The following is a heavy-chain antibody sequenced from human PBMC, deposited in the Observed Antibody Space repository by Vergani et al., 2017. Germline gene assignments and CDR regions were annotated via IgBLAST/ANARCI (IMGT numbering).Heavy chain of an antibody. CDR3: ASVGVVPAAWYYFDY. V-gene: IGHV3-7*01. Sequence: EVQLVESGGGLVQPGRSLRLSCAASGFTFNRYWMSWVRQAPGKGLEWVANIKQDVSEEHYVDSVKGRFTISRDNAKNSLYLQMNSLRAEDTAVYYCASVGVVPAAWYYFDYWGQGTLVTVSS. CDR2: IKQDVSEE. CDR1: GFTFNRYW. J-gene: IGHJ4*02. D-gene: IGHD2-2*01.